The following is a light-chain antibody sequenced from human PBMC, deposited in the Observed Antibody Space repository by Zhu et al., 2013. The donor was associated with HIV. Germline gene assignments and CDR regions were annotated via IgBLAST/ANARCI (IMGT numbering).Light chain of an antibody. CDR3: QQYGSSFTWT. CDR1: QSVSTY. Sequence: EIVLTQSPGTLSLSPGERATLSCRASQSVSTYLAWYRQKPGQAPRLLIYGASSRATGIPARFSGSGSGTEFSLSISRLEPEDFGLYYCQQYGSSFTWTFGQGTKVEMK. V-gene: IGKV3-20*01. CDR2: GAS. J-gene: IGKJ1*01.